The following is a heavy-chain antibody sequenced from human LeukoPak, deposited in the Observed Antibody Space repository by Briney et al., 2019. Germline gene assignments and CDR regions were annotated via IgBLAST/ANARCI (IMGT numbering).Heavy chain of an antibody. J-gene: IGHJ4*02. Sequence: GGSLRLSCAAPGFTFSNYGMHWVRQAPGEGLEWVAVISYDGINKYYAVSVKGRFTISRDNSKNTPYLQMNSLRPEDTAVYYCAKGGTSYGDYELDYWGQGTLVTVSS. CDR3: AKGGTSYGDYELDY. CDR1: GFTFSNYG. CDR2: ISYDGINK. V-gene: IGHV3-30*18. D-gene: IGHD4-17*01.